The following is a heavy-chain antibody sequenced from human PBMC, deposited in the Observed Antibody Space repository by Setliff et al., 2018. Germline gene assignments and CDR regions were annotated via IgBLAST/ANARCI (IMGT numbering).Heavy chain of an antibody. Sequence: ASVKVSCKASGYSLSNYVMNWVRQAPGQGLEWMGWINTKTGDPTYAQGYTGRFAFSLDTSDSATYLDISNLKAEDTATYYCARAGHLVTTTFDHWGQGTLVTVSS. CDR3: ARAGHLVTTTFDH. V-gene: IGHV7-4-1*02. D-gene: IGHD4-17*01. CDR1: GYSLSNYV. CDR2: INTKTGDP. J-gene: IGHJ4*01.